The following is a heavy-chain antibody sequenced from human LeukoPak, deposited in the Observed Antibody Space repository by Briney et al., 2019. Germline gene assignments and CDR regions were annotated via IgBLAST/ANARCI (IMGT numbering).Heavy chain of an antibody. V-gene: IGHV4-38-2*02. CDR2: IYHSGST. D-gene: IGHD6-19*01. CDR3: ARDGAVAGGGNNWFDS. J-gene: IGHJ5*01. Sequence: PSETLSLTCTVSGYSISSGYYWAWIRQPPGKGLEWIATIYHSGSTYYNPSLKSRVTISVDTSKNQFSLTLSSVTAADTAVYYCARDGAVAGGGNNWFDSWGQGTLVTVSS. CDR1: GYSISSGYY.